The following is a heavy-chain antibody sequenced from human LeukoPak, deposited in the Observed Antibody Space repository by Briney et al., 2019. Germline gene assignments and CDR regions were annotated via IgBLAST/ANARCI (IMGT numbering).Heavy chain of an antibody. Sequence: SETLSLTCAVYGGSLNGHYWSWIRQPPGKGLEWIGEGSESGGTKFNPSLKSRVIISADTSKNQFSLKVKSVTAADTAVYYCAKNGQSGFSFDPWGQGTLVTVSS. CDR1: GGSLNGHY. CDR2: GSESGGT. D-gene: IGHD3-3*01. V-gene: IGHV4-34*01. CDR3: AKNGQSGFSFDP. J-gene: IGHJ5*02.